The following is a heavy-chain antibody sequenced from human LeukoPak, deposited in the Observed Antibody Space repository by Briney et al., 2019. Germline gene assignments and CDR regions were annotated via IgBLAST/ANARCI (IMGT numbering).Heavy chain of an antibody. J-gene: IGHJ4*02. V-gene: IGHV7-4-1*02. CDR3: GRDPRLGIRGYTYGYIEY. Sequence: ASVKVSCKTSGYTFSSYTITWVRQAPGQGLQWMGWINTNTGNPTYAQGFTGRYVFSLDTSISTAYLQISGLTADDTAVYFCGRDPRLGIRGYTYGYIEYWGQGTLVTVSS. CDR1: GYTFSSYT. D-gene: IGHD5-18*01. CDR2: INTNTGNP.